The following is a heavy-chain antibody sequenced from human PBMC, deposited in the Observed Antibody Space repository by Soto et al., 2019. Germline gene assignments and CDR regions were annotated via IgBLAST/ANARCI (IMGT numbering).Heavy chain of an antibody. V-gene: IGHV3-11*05. CDR2: ISSSSSYT. CDR3: ATGQYYYDSSGYYYS. J-gene: IGHJ4*02. CDR1: GFTFSDYY. D-gene: IGHD3-22*01. Sequence: QVQLVESGGGLVKPGGSLRLSCAASGFTFSDYYMSWIRQAPGKGLEWVSYISSSSSYTNYADSVKGRFTISRDNAKNSLYLQMNTLRAEDTAVYYCATGQYYYDSSGYYYSWGQGTLVTVSS.